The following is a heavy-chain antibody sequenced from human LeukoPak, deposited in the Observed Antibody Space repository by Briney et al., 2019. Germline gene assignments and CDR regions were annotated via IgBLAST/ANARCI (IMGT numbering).Heavy chain of an antibody. CDR1: GFTFSSYA. CDR2: ISGSGGST. D-gene: IGHD2-2*02. V-gene: IGHV3-23*01. J-gene: IGHJ4*02. CDR3: ATFQTTVVVPAAIYY. Sequence: GGSLRLSCAASGFTFSSYAMSWVRQAPWKGLEWVSAISGSGGSTYYADSVKGRFTISRDNSKNTLYLQMNSLRAEDTAVYYCATFQTTVVVPAAIYYWGQGTLVTVSS.